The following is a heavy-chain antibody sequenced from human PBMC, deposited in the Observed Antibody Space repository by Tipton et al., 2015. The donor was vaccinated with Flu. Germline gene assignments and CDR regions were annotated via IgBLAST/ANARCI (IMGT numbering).Heavy chain of an antibody. D-gene: IGHD2/OR15-2a*01. Sequence: QLVQSGGGVVQPGTSLRLSCAASGFTFSSYGMHWVRQAPGKGLEWVAYLWYDGGNKHYADSVKGRFTISRDNSKDTLFLQMNSLRAEDTAVYYCARGGYDFGPHAWFEPWGQGRLVTVSS. CDR2: LWYDGGNK. CDR3: ARGGYDFGPHAWFEP. J-gene: IGHJ5*02. CDR1: GFTFSSYG. V-gene: IGHV3-33*01.